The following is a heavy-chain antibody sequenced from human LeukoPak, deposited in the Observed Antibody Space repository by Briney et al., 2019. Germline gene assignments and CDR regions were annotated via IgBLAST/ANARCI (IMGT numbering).Heavy chain of an antibody. V-gene: IGHV4-59*01. Sequence: ETLSLTCTVSGGSISSYYWSRIRQPPGKGLEWIGYIYYSGSTNYNPSLKSRVTISVDTSKNQFSLKLSSVTAADTAVYYCARDWVVDDHLRGDYYYYGMDVWGQGTTVTVSS. CDR2: IYYSGST. J-gene: IGHJ6*02. D-gene: IGHD2-15*01. CDR1: GGSISSYY. CDR3: ARDWVVDDHLRGDYYYYGMDV.